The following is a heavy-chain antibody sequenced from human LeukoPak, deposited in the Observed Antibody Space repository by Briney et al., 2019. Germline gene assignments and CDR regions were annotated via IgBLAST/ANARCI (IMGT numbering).Heavy chain of an antibody. CDR3: ARGSSWGEHA. Sequence: SETLSLTCSVSGGSINSYYWSWIRQPPGRGLDWIGYIFYTGTTKYNPSLKSRLTISVDRSMNQFSMKLTSVTGADTALYYCARGSSWGEHAWGQGILVTVSP. CDR1: GGSINSYY. CDR2: IFYTGTT. V-gene: IGHV4-59*01. D-gene: IGHD3-16*01. J-gene: IGHJ5*02.